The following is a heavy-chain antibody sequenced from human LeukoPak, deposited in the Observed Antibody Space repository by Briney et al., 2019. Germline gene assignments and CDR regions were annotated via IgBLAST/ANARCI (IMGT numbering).Heavy chain of an antibody. J-gene: IGHJ5*02. CDR1: GGSISSYY. D-gene: IGHD5-18*01. CDR2: IYTSGST. Sequence: SETLSLTCTVSGGSISSYYWSWIRQPAGKGLEWIGRIYTSGSTNYNPSLKSRVTISVDTSKNQFSLKLSSVTAADTAVYCCARGGMDTAMVLYRWFDPWGQGTLVTVSS. V-gene: IGHV4-4*07. CDR3: ARGGMDTAMVLYRWFDP.